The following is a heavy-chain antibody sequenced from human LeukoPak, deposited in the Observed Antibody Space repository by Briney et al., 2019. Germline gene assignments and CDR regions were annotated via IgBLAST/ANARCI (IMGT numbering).Heavy chain of an antibody. V-gene: IGHV3-64*01. J-gene: IGHJ6*03. Sequence: GGSLRLSCAASGFTFSSYAMHWVRQAPGKRLEYVSAISSNGGSTYYANSVKGRFTISRDNSKNTLYLQMGRLRAEDMAVYYCARGGQLRFFPPYYMDVWGKGTTVTVSS. CDR1: GFTFSSYA. D-gene: IGHD3-3*01. CDR2: ISSNGGST. CDR3: ARGGQLRFFPPYYMDV.